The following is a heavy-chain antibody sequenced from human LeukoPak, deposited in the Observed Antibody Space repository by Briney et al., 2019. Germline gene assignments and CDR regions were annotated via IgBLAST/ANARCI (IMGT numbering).Heavy chain of an antibody. V-gene: IGHV4-4*07. Sequence: SETLSLTCTVSGDSISIYYWSWIRQPAGKGLEWIGRIYTSGSTNYNPSLKTRVSMSVDTSKNQFSLKLNSVTAADTAVYYCARGSYYYDSRGNRDAFDIWGQETMVTVSS. CDR3: ARGSYYYDSRGNRDAFDI. D-gene: IGHD3-22*01. CDR2: IYTSGST. CDR1: GDSISIYY. J-gene: IGHJ3*02.